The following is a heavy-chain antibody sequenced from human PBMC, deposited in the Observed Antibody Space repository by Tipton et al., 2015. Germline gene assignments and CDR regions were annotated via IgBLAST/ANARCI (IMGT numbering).Heavy chain of an antibody. V-gene: IGHV3-30*18. CDR3: AKDGHCSSLRCPVRHYYYGLDV. D-gene: IGHD2-2*01. J-gene: IGHJ6*02. CDR1: GFTFSNYG. Sequence: SLRLSCAASGFTFSNYGIHWVRQAPGKGLEWVAGISYDGSYEYYVDSVKGRFSISRDSSNNTVFLQMNSLRAEDTAVYYCAKDGHCSSLRCPVRHYYYGLDVWGQGTTVIVS. CDR2: ISYDGSYE.